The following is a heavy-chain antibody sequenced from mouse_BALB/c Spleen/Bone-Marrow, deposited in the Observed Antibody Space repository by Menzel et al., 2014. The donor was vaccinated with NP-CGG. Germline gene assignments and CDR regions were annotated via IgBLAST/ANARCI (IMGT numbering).Heavy chain of an antibody. CDR3: ARQLGLRWAMDY. D-gene: IGHD3-1*01. Sequence: QGVESGGGLVQPGGSLKLSCAASRFTFSSYTVSWVRQTPEKRLEWVAYISNGGGSTYYPDTVKGRFTISRDNAKNTLYLQMSSLKSEDTAMYYCARQLGLRWAMDYWGQGTSVTVSS. J-gene: IGHJ4*01. CDR1: RFTFSSYT. CDR2: ISNGGGST. V-gene: IGHV5-12-2*01.